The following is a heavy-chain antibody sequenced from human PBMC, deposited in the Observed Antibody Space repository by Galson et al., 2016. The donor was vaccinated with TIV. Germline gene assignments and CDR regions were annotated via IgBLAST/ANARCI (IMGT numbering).Heavy chain of an antibody. CDR1: GFSLTTSEVR. Sequence: PALVKPTQTLTLTCTFSGFSLTTSEVRVGWIRQPPGKALEWLALIYWDDDKRYNPSLKNRLTITKDTSKNQVVLTMTNMDPLDTATYYCSHPGGPRRLDLHYFDYWGQGTLVTVSS. CDR3: SHPGGPRRLDLHYFDY. J-gene: IGHJ4*02. CDR2: IYWDDDK. D-gene: IGHD3-10*01. V-gene: IGHV2-5*02.